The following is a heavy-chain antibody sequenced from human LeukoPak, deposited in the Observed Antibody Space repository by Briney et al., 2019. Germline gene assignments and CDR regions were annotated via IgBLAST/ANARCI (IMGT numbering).Heavy chain of an antibody. V-gene: IGHV3-15*01. CDR1: GLTFTNAW. CDR3: PSELYCGNDCFRNSDY. J-gene: IGHJ4*02. CDR2: IKSKAGGGTT. D-gene: IGHD2-21*02. Sequence: GESLRLSCAASGLTFTNAWMSWVRQAPGKGLEWVGRIKSKAGGGTTDYAATVKGRFTISRDDSTDTLYLQMSSLQTEDTAVYYCPSELYCGNDCFRNSDYWGQGTLVTVSS.